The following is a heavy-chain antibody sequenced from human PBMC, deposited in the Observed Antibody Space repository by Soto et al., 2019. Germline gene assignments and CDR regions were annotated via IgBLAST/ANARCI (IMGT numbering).Heavy chain of an antibody. V-gene: IGHV3-43*02. Sequence: GGSLRLSCAASGFTFDDYAMHWVRQAPGKGLEWVSLISGNGGSTYYADSVKGRFTISRDKSKNSLYLQMNSLRTEDDALYFCARDRLPDIVVVTYSFDFWGQGTLVTVSS. CDR3: ARDRLPDIVVVTYSFDF. J-gene: IGHJ4*02. CDR2: ISGNGGST. CDR1: GFTFDDYA. D-gene: IGHD2-21*02.